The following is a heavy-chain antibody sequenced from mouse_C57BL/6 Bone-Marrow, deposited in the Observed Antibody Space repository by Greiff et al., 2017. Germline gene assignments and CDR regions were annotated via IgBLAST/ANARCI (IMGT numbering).Heavy chain of an antibody. V-gene: IGHV1-69*01. CDR2: IDPSDSYT. Sequence: QVQLQQPGAELVMPGASVKLSCKASGYTFTSYWMHWVKQRPGQGLEWIGEIDPSDSYTNYNQKLKVKSTLTVDKSSSTAYMQLSSLTSEDSAVYYCARIYGSSYEDYWGQGTTLTVSS. CDR1: GYTFTSYW. J-gene: IGHJ2*01. D-gene: IGHD1-1*01. CDR3: ARIYGSSYEDY.